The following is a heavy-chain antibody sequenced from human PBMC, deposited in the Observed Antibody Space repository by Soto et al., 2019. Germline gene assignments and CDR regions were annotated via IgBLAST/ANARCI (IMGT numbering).Heavy chain of an antibody. D-gene: IGHD4-17*01. CDR3: ARIRPNDYGDYVFGY. CDR2: IYHSGST. Sequence: QVQLQESGPGLVKPSGTLSLTCAVSGGSISSSNWWSWVRQPPGKGLEWIGEIYHSGSTNYNPSLKSRVTIAVDKSKNQFSMKLSSVTAADTAVYYCARIRPNDYGDYVFGYWGQGTLVTVSS. CDR1: GGSISSSNW. J-gene: IGHJ4*02. V-gene: IGHV4-4*02.